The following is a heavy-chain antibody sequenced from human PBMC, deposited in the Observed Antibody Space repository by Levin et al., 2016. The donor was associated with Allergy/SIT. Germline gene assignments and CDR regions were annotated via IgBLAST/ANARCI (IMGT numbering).Heavy chain of an antibody. J-gene: IGHJ4*02. CDR1: GFTFSSYA. D-gene: IGHD2-2*01. CDR2: ISYDGSNK. CDR3: ARTAPCSSTSCYGRYYFDY. V-gene: IGHV3-30-3*01. Sequence: GESLKISCAASGFTFSSYAMHWVRQAPGKGLEWVAVISYDGSNKYYADSVKGRFTISRDNSKNTLYLQMNSLRAEDTAVYYCARTAPCSSTSCYGRYYFDYWGQGTLVTVSS.